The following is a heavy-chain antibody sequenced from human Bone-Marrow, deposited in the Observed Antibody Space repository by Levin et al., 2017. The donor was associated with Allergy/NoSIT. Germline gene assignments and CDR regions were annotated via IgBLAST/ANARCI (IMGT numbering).Heavy chain of an antibody. D-gene: IGHD6-13*01. CDR1: GITFSNSW. CDR3: TTYSSSWYSFDD. V-gene: IGHV3-15*01. J-gene: IGHJ4*02. Sequence: GGSLRLSCAASGITFSNSWMSWARQAPGKGLEWVGRIKSKADGWTTAYAAPVKGRFTIPRDDSKNTLYLQMNSLKTEYTAVYFCTTYSSSWYSFDDWDQGTLVTVSS. CDR2: IKSKADGWTT.